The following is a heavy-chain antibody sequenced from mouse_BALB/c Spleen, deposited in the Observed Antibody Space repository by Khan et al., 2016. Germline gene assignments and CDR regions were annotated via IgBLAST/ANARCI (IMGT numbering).Heavy chain of an antibody. CDR1: GYAFTNYL. D-gene: IGHD1-1*01. CDR2: INPGSGGT. CDR3: ARADYYGSSGAY. Sequence: MQLQEFGAELVRPGTSVKVSCKASGYAFTNYLIEWVKQRPGQGLEWIGVINPGSGGTNYNEKFKGKATLTADKSSSTAYMQLSSLTSDDSAVYFCARADYYGSSGAYGGQGTLVTVSA. V-gene: IGHV1-54*01. J-gene: IGHJ3*01.